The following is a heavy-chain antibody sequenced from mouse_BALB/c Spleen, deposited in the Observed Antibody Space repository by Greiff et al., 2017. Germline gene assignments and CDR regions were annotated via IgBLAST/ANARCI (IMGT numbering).Heavy chain of an antibody. CDR1: GFNIKDYY. D-gene: IGHD2-4*01. CDR3: NAATMITTDAMDY. V-gene: IGHV14-4*02. Sequence: EVQLQHSGAELVRSGASVKLSCTASGFNIKDYYMHWVKQRPEQGLEWIGWIDPENGDTEYAPKFQGKATMTADTSSNTAYLQLSSLTSEDTAVYYCNAATMITTDAMDYWGQGTSVTVSS. J-gene: IGHJ4*01. CDR2: IDPENGDT.